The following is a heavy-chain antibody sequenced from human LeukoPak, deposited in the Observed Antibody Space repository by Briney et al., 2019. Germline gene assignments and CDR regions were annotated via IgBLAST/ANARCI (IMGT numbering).Heavy chain of an antibody. CDR1: GFTFSSYA. V-gene: IGHV3-30*04. J-gene: IGHJ4*02. CDR3: ARSTMEYYFDY. D-gene: IGHD3-10*01. Sequence: GGSLRLSCAASGFTFSSYAMSWVRQAPGKGLEWVAVISYDGSNKYYADSVKGRFTISRDNSKNTLYLQMNSLRAEDTAVYYCARSTMEYYFDYWGQGTLVTVSS. CDR2: ISYDGSNK.